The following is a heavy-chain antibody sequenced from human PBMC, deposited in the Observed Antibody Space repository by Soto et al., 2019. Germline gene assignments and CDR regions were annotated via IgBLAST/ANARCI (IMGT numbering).Heavy chain of an antibody. Sequence: ASVKVSCKASGYTFTSYDINWVRQATGQGLEWTGWMSPNSGNTGYAQKFQGRVTMTRNTSISTAYMELSSLRSEDTAVYYCARGYYYDSGIDYWGQGTLVTVST. CDR1: GYTFTSYD. CDR2: MSPNSGNT. J-gene: IGHJ4*02. V-gene: IGHV1-8*01. CDR3: ARGYYYDSGIDY. D-gene: IGHD3-22*01.